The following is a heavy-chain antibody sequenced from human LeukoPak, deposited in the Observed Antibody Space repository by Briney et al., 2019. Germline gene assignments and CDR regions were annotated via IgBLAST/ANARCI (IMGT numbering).Heavy chain of an antibody. D-gene: IGHD4-17*01. CDR1: GGSISSSSYY. CDR2: IYYSGST. CDR3: ARTTVTPCGMDV. Sequence: SETLSLTCTVSGGSISSSSYYWGWIRQPPGKGLEWIGSIYYSGSTYYNPSLKSRVTISVDTSKNQFSLKLSSVTAADTAVYYCARTTVTPCGMDVWGQGTTVTVSS. J-gene: IGHJ6*02. V-gene: IGHV4-39*01.